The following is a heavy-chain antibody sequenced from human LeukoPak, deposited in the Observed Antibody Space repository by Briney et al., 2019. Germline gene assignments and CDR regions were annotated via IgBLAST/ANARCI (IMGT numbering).Heavy chain of an antibody. D-gene: IGHD2-15*01. V-gene: IGHV3-7*01. CDR3: ARFGYVAAVDL. Sequence: GGSLRLSCAASGFSFSAYWMTWVRQAPGTGLEWVANINPAGTETYYVDPVKGRFTISRDNAKNLLYLQMNSLRAEDTAVYYCARFGYVAAVDLWGQGTLVSVS. J-gene: IGHJ4*02. CDR2: INPAGTET. CDR1: GFSFSAYW.